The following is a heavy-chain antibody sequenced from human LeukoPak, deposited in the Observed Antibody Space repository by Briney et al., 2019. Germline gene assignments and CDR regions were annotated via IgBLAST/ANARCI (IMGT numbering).Heavy chain of an antibody. J-gene: IGHJ4*02. V-gene: IGHV3-30*18. Sequence: PGGSLRLSCAASGFTFSSYGMHWVRQALGKGLEWVAVILYDGSNKEYADSVKGRFTISRDDSKNTLYLQMNSLRAEDTAVYYCAKVPTGVGSGSYWGQGTLVTVSS. CDR3: AKVPTGVGSGSY. CDR2: ILYDGSNK. CDR1: GFTFSSYG. D-gene: IGHD3-10*01.